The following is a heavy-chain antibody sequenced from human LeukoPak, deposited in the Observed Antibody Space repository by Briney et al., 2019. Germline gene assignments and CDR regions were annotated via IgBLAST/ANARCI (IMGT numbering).Heavy chain of an antibody. J-gene: IGHJ4*02. CDR1: GFTVSSNY. V-gene: IGHV3-53*01. Sequence: GGSLRLSCAASGFTVSSNYMSWVRQAPGKGLEWVSVIYSGVSTYYADSVKGRFTISRDNSKNTLYLQMNSLRAEDTAVYYCAKETRGYSSSWDYWGQGTLVTVSS. CDR3: AKETRGYSSSWDY. D-gene: IGHD6-13*01. CDR2: IYSGVST.